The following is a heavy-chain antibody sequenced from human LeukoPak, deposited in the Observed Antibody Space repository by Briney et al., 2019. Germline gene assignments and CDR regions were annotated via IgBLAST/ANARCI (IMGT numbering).Heavy chain of an antibody. J-gene: IGHJ3*02. Sequence: GGSLRLSCAASGFTFSSYAMSWVRQAPGKGLEWVSAISGSGGSTYYADSVEGRFTISRDNSNNTLYLQMNSLRAEDTAVYDCAKSLYSGSYLVDAFDIWGQGTMVTVSS. V-gene: IGHV3-23*01. CDR1: GFTFSSYA. CDR3: AKSLYSGSYLVDAFDI. CDR2: ISGSGGST. D-gene: IGHD1-26*01.